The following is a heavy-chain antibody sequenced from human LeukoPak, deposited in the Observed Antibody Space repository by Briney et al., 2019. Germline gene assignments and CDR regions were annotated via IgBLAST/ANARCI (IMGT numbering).Heavy chain of an antibody. D-gene: IGHD4-23*01. J-gene: IGHJ3*01. CDR3: AGVRAGGNRAFDV. CDR2: ISYDGSNK. CDR1: GFTFSSYA. Sequence: GGSLRLSCAASGFTFSSYAMHWVRQAPGKGLEWVAVISYDGSNKYYADSVKGRFTISRDNSKNTLYLQMNSLRAEDTAVYYCAGVRAGGNRAFDVWGQGTVVAVSS. V-gene: IGHV3-30*04.